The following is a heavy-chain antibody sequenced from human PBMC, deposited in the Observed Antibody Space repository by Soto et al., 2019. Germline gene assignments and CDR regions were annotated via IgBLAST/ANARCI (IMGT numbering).Heavy chain of an antibody. CDR3: AREVNNYYGMDV. CDR2: ISYSGST. V-gene: IGHV4-30-4*01. Sequence: SSETLSLTCSISGASISSDYYYWSWFRQPPGQGLEWIGYISYSGSTYYNPSLKSRMTISVDTSKTKFSLILSSVTAADTAVFYCAREVNNYYGMDVWGQGNTVTVSS. J-gene: IGHJ6*02. CDR1: GASISSDYYY.